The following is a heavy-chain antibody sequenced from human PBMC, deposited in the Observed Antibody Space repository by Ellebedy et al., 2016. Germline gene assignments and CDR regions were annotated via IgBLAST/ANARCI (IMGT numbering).Heavy chain of an antibody. J-gene: IGHJ6*02. Sequence: ASVKVSCXASGYTFTSYGISWVRQAPGQGLEWMGWISAYNGNTNYAQKLQGRVTMTTDTSTSTAYMELRSLRSDDTAVYYCARDWGSEEQWLVSYYYYGMDVWGQGTTVTVSS. V-gene: IGHV1-18*01. D-gene: IGHD6-19*01. CDR2: ISAYNGNT. CDR3: ARDWGSEEQWLVSYYYYGMDV. CDR1: GYTFTSYG.